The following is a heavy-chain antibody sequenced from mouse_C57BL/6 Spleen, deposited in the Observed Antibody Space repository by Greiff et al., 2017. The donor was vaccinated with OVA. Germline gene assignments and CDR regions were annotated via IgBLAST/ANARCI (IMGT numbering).Heavy chain of an antibody. CDR2: IWRGGST. V-gene: IGHV2-5*01. D-gene: IGHD2-4*01. CDR3: AKYDYDGPHWYFDV. Sequence: VQLQQSGPGLVQPSQSLSITCTVSGFSLTSYGVHWVRQSPGKGLEWLGVIWRGGSTDYNAAFMSRLSITKDNSKSQVFFKMNSLQADDTAIYYCAKYDYDGPHWYFDVWGTGTTVTVSS. J-gene: IGHJ1*03. CDR1: GFSLTSYG.